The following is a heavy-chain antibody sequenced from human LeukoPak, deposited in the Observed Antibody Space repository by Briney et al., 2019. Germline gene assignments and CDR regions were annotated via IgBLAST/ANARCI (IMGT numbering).Heavy chain of an antibody. CDR3: AREVQGGPFVVSIPFDY. CDR1: GFTFSNYE. D-gene: IGHD2-21*01. CDR2: SSSSGSAT. J-gene: IGHJ4*02. V-gene: IGHV3-48*03. Sequence: GGSLRLSCATSGFTFSNYEMNWVRQAPGKGLEWISYSSSSGSATFYADSVRGRFTISRDSAKSSLYLQMNSLRAEDTAVYYCAREVQGGPFVVSIPFDYWGQGTLVTVSS.